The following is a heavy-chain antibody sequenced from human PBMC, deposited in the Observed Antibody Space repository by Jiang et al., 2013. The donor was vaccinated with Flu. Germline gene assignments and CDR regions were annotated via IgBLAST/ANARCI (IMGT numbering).Heavy chain of an antibody. J-gene: IGHJ5*02. Sequence: GPGLVKPSETLSLTCTVSGGSISSYYWSWIRQPPGKGLEWIGYIYYSGSTNYNPSLKSRVTISVDTSKNQFSLKLSSVTAADTAVYYCARDSRYCSSTSCYFDWFDPWGQGTLVTVSS. CDR1: GGSISSYY. CDR3: ARDSRYCSSTSCYFDWFDP. D-gene: IGHD2-2*01. V-gene: IGHV4-59*01. CDR2: IYYSGST.